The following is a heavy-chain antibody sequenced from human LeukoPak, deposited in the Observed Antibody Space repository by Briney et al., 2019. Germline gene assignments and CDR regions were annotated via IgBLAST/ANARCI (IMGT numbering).Heavy chain of an antibody. CDR3: ARDRYYDILILRPNSYYYYGMDV. V-gene: IGHV3-21*01. J-gene: IGHJ6*02. D-gene: IGHD3-9*01. CDR2: ISSSSSYI. CDR1: GFTFSSYG. Sequence: GGSLRLSCAASGFTFSSYGMHWVRQAPGKGLEWVSSISSSSSYIYYADSVKGRFTISRDNAKNSLYLQMNSLRAEDTAVYYCARDRYYDILILRPNSYYYYGMDVWGQGTTVTVSS.